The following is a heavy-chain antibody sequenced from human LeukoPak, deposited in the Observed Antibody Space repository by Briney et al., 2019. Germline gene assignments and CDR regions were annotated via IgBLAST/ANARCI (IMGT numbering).Heavy chain of an antibody. CDR3: AGINPYYYYMDV. CDR1: GGTFSSYA. V-gene: IGHV1-69*05. J-gene: IGHJ6*03. Sequence: SVKVSCKASGGTFSSYAISWVRQAPGQGLEWMGRIIPICGTANYAQKFQGRVTITTDESTSTDYMELSSLRSEDTAVYYCAGINPYYYYMDVWGKGTTVTVSS. CDR2: IIPICGTA.